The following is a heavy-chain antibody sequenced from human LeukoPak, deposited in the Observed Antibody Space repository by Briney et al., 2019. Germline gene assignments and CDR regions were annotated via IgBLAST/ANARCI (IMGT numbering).Heavy chain of an antibody. CDR2: ISAYNGNT. CDR1: GYTFTSYG. Sequence: ASVKVSCKASGYTFTSYGISWARQAPGQGLEWMGWISAYNGNTNYAQKLQGRVTMTTDTSTSTAYVELRSLRSDDTAVYYCARGGAVARSGAAFDIWGQGTMVTVSS. D-gene: IGHD6-19*01. J-gene: IGHJ3*02. CDR3: ARGGAVARSGAAFDI. V-gene: IGHV1-18*01.